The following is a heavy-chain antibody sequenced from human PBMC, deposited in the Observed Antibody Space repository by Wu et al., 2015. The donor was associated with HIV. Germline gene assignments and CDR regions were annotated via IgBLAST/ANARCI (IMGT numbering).Heavy chain of an antibody. CDR2: INPNSGGT. CDR1: GYTFTGYY. CDR3: ARASPVVAATDDFDY. D-gene: IGHD2-15*01. Sequence: QVQLVQSGAEVKKPGASVKVSCKASGYTFTGYYMHWVRQAPGQGLEWMGWINPNSGGTNYAQKFQGRVTMTRDTSISTAYMELSRLRSDDTAVYYCARASPVVAATDDFDYWGQGTLVTVSS. V-gene: IGHV1-2*02. J-gene: IGHJ4*02.